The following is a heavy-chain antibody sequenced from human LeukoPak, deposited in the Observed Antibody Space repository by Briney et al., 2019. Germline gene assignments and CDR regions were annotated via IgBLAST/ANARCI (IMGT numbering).Heavy chain of an antibody. Sequence: GRSLRLSCAASGFIFSSYGMHWVRQAPGKGLEWVAVIWFDGSKKYYADSVKGRITISRDDSKNTLYLQMNSPRAEDTAVYYCARDGCGGDCYLADYWGQGTLVTVSS. CDR3: ARDGCGGDCYLADY. J-gene: IGHJ4*02. D-gene: IGHD2-21*02. CDR1: GFIFSSYG. CDR2: IWFDGSKK. V-gene: IGHV3-33*01.